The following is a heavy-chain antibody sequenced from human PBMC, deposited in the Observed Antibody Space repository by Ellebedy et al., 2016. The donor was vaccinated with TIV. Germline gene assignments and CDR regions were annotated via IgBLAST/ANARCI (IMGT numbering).Heavy chain of an antibody. D-gene: IGHD6-19*01. CDR2: IRSKANSYAT. CDR1: GFTFSDSA. Sequence: PGGSLRLSCVASGFTFSDSAMHWVRQASGKGQEWVGRIRSKANSYATVYGGSVKGRFTISRDDSKNTAYLQMTSLKTEDTAVYYCVRRQLYSSGSAWGQGTLVTVSS. V-gene: IGHV3-73*01. J-gene: IGHJ5*02. CDR3: VRRQLYSSGSA.